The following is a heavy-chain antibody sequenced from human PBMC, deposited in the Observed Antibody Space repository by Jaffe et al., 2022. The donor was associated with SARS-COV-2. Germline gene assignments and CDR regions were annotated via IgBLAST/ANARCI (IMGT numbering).Heavy chain of an antibody. Sequence: QVQLVESGGGVVQPGRSLRLSCVASGFTFSNHDIHWVRQSPGKGLEWVALVSYDGSNEFYADSVKGRFTISRDNSKNTLYLQMNSLRAEDTAVYYCATDFSRAVLRTITGYYYYMDVWGKGTTVTVSS. V-gene: IGHV3-30*04. D-gene: IGHD1-1*01. CDR2: VSYDGSNE. CDR3: ATDFSRAVLRTITGYYYYMDV. J-gene: IGHJ6*03. CDR1: GFTFSNHD.